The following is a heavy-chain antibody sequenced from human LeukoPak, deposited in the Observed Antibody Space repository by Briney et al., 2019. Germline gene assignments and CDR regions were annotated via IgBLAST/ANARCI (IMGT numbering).Heavy chain of an antibody. Sequence: GGSLRLSCAASGFTFSSYGMSWVRQAPGKGLEWVSAISGSGGSTYYADSVKGGFTISRDNSKNTPYLQMNSLRAEDTAVYYCAKEKAVAGTSVSYFDYWGQGTLVTVSS. J-gene: IGHJ4*02. V-gene: IGHV3-23*01. CDR1: GFTFSSYG. CDR3: AKEKAVAGTSVSYFDY. CDR2: ISGSGGST. D-gene: IGHD6-19*01.